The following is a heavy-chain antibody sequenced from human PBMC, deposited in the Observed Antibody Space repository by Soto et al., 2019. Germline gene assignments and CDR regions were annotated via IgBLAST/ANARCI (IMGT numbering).Heavy chain of an antibody. CDR2: IVPLFGTT. Sequence: GASVKVSCKASGGNFTSYAISWVRQAPGQGLEFMGGIVPLFGTTNYAHKFRGRVTITADESTSTVYMELSSLTSEDTAMYYCAKASGRSWYNWFDPWGQGTLVTVSS. J-gene: IGHJ5*02. V-gene: IGHV1-69*13. CDR1: GGNFTSYA. D-gene: IGHD6-13*01. CDR3: AKASGRSWYNWFDP.